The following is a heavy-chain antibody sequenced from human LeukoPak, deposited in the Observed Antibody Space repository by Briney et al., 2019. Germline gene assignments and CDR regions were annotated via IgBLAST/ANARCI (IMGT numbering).Heavy chain of an antibody. D-gene: IGHD3-10*01. V-gene: IGHV3-33*07. Sequence: GSLRLSCLASGFPINSNGMYWVRQAPGKGLEWVAVIWYDGSNKYYADSVKGRFTISRDNSKNTLYLQMNSLRAEDTAVYYCARGPGTMVRGVIIYPDYWGQGTLVTVSS. CDR2: IWYDGSNK. J-gene: IGHJ4*02. CDR1: GFPINSNG. CDR3: ARGPGTMVRGVIIYPDY.